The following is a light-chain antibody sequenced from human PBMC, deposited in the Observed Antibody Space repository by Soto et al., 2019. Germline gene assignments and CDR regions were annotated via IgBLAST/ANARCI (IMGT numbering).Light chain of an antibody. J-gene: IGKJ2*01. V-gene: IGKV1-5*03. CDR2: KAS. CDR1: QSISSW. CDR3: QQYSSYPYT. Sequence: DIQMTQSPSTLSASVGDRVTITCRASQSISSWLAWYQQKPGTAPKLLIYKASSLQSGVPSRFSGSGSGTEFTLTISSLQPDDFATYHCQQYSSYPYTFGQGTKLEIK.